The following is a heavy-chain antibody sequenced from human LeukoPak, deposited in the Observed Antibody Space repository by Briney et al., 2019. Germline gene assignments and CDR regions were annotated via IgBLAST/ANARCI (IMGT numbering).Heavy chain of an antibody. CDR3: ARHLPPRRHSYDY. Sequence: PSETLSLTCTVSGGSISSSSYYWGWIRQPPGKGLEWIGSIYYSGSTYYNPSLKSRVTISVDTSKNQFSLKLSSVTAADTAVYYCARHLPPRRHSYDYWGQGTLVTVSS. D-gene: IGHD5-18*01. V-gene: IGHV4-39*01. CDR2: IYYSGST. J-gene: IGHJ4*02. CDR1: GGSISSSSYY.